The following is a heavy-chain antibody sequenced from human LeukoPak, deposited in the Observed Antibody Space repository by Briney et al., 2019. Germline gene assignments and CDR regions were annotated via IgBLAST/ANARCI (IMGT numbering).Heavy chain of an antibody. CDR1: GFTFSSYE. Sequence: GGSLRLSCAASGFTFSSYEMNWVRQAPGKGLEWVSYITKSGSTIYYADSVKGRFTISRDNAKSSLYLQMNSLRAEDTAVYYCARDGGAYDSSGYYVYFDYWGQGTLVTVSS. V-gene: IGHV3-48*03. J-gene: IGHJ4*02. CDR3: ARDGGAYDSSGYYVYFDY. D-gene: IGHD3-22*01. CDR2: ITKSGSTI.